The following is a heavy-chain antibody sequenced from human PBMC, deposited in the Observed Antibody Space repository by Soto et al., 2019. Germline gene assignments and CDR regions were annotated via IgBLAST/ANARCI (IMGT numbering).Heavy chain of an antibody. CDR2: VNHSGST. CDR3: ARKSPKRLYYFDY. D-gene: IGHD3-22*01. V-gene: IGHV4-34*01. Sequence: SETLSLTCAVYGGSFSGYYWSWIRQPPGKGLEWIGEVNHSGSTNYNPSLKSRVTISVDTSKNQFSLKLSSVTAADTAVYYCARKSPKRLYYFDYWGQGTLVTVSS. J-gene: IGHJ4*02. CDR1: GGSFSGYY.